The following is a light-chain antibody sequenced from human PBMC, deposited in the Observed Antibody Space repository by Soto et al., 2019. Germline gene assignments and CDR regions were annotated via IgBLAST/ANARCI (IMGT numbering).Light chain of an antibody. CDR1: SSDVGVYNY. Sequence: QSALTQPASVSGSPGQSVTISCPGTSSDVGVYNYVSWYQHHPGKAPKLMISDVSNRPSGVSNRFSGSKSGNTASLIISGLQAEDEADYYCSSYTSISTLSTYVFGTGTKVTVL. CDR2: DVS. CDR3: SSYTSISTLSTYV. V-gene: IGLV2-14*03. J-gene: IGLJ1*01.